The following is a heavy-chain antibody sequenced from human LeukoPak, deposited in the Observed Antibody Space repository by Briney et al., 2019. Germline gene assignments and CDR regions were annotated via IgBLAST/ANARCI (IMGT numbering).Heavy chain of an antibody. D-gene: IGHD5-18*01. V-gene: IGHV4-34*01. J-gene: IGHJ4*02. Sequence: SETLSLTCAVYGGSFSGYYWSWIRQPPGKGLEWIGEINHSGSTNYNPSLKSRVTISVDTSKNQFSLKLSSVTAADTAVYYCARKAGYSYGEEYFDYWGQGTLVTVSS. CDR1: GGSFSGYY. CDR2: INHSGST. CDR3: ARKAGYSYGEEYFDY.